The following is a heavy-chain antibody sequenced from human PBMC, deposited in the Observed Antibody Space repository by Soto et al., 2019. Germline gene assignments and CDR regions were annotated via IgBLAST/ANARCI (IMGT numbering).Heavy chain of an antibody. CDR1: GFTVSSNY. CDR3: ARNGDSSDYRGWFDT. V-gene: IGHV3-66*01. D-gene: IGHD3-22*01. CDR2: IYSGGTT. J-gene: IGHJ5*02. Sequence: EVQLVESGGGLVQPGGSLRLSCAASGFTVSSNYMSWVRQAPGKGLEWVSVIYSGGTTYYADSVKGRFTISRDNSKNTLYLQMNSLRAEDTAVYYCARNGDSSDYRGWFDTCGQGTLVTVSS.